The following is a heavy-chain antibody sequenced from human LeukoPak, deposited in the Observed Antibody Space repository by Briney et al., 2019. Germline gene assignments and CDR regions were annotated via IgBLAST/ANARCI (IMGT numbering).Heavy chain of an antibody. V-gene: IGHV4-4*09. Sequence: SETLSLTCTVSGGSISSYYWSWIRQPPGKGLEWIGYIYTSGSTNYNPSLKSRVTISVDTSKNQFSLKLSSVTAADTAVYYCARIAAAATVDYWGQGTLVTVSS. J-gene: IGHJ4*02. CDR3: ARIAAAATVDY. CDR1: GGSISSYY. CDR2: IYTSGST. D-gene: IGHD6-13*01.